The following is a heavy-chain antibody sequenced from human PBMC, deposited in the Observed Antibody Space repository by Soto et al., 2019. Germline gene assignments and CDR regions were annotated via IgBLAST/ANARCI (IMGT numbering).Heavy chain of an antibody. Sequence: SGPTLVNPTQTLTLTCTFSGFSLSSIGVGVGWIRQPPGKALEWLGILYCDDDKHYSPSLTSRISIVKHPSKDPVVLTLTNIYPVDTATSYSAHTIVVLPTAHYSFDVWRQGTMVTVS. J-gene: IGHJ3*01. D-gene: IGHD2-2*01. V-gene: IGHV2-5*02. CDR2: LYCDDDK. CDR1: GFSLSSIGVG. CDR3: AHTIVVLPTAHYSFDV.